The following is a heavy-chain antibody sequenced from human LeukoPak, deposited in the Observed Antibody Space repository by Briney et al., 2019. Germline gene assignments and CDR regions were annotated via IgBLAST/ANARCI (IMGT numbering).Heavy chain of an antibody. V-gene: IGHV3-21*04. D-gene: IGHD3-10*01. J-gene: IGHJ4*02. Sequence: GGSLRLSCAASGFTFSSYSMNWVRQAPGKGLEWVSSISSSSSYIYYADSVKGRFTISRDNSKNTLYLQMNSLRAEDTAVYYCGKDPPGSRIIMAAFDYSGQGTLVTVSS. CDR2: ISSSSSYI. CDR3: GKDPPGSRIIMAAFDY. CDR1: GFTFSSYS.